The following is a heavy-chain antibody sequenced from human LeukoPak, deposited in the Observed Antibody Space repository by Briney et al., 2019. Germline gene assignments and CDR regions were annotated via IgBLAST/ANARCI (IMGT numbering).Heavy chain of an antibody. J-gene: IGHJ4*02. D-gene: IGHD3-3*01. CDR1: GGSISSYY. Sequence: SETLSLTCTVSGGSISSYYWSWIRQPPGMGLEWIGYIYYSGSTNYNPSLKSRVTISVDTSKNQFSLKLSSVTAANTAVYYCASSRTIIGVVLYPDYWGQGTLVTVSS. CDR3: ASSRTIIGVVLYPDY. CDR2: IYYSGST. V-gene: IGHV4-59*08.